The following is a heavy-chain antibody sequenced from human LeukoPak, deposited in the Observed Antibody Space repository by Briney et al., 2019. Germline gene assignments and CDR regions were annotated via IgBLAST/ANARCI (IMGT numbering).Heavy chain of an antibody. J-gene: IGHJ5*02. CDR2: IWYDGGNK. V-gene: IGHV3-33*01. Sequence: GGSLRLSCAASGFTFSSYGMHWVRQAPGKGLEWVAVIWYDGGNKYYAGSVKGRFTISRDNSKNTLYLQMNSLRAEDTAVYYCAREGVGATGGNWFDPWGQGTLVTVSS. CDR1: GFTFSSYG. D-gene: IGHD1-26*01. CDR3: AREGVGATGGNWFDP.